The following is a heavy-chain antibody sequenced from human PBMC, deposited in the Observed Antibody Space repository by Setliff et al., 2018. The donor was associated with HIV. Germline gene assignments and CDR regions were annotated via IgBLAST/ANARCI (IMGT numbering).Heavy chain of an antibody. V-gene: IGHV4-31*03. CDR3: ARGGRKDLADT. J-gene: IGHJ5*02. Sequence: SETLSLTCTVSGGSISSGAYYWGWIRHHPGKGLEWIGYIYYTGSTYYNPSLKSRVTISLDTSKNQVSLKLNSVTAADTAVFYCARGGRKDLADTWGQGTLVTVSS. CDR2: IYYTGST. CDR1: GGSISSGAYY. D-gene: IGHD3-16*01.